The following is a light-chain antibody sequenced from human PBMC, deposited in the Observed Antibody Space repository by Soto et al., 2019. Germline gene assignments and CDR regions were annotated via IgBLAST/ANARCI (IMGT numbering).Light chain of an antibody. CDR2: EVS. V-gene: IGLV2-8*01. J-gene: IGLJ1*01. Sequence: QSVLTQPPSVSGSPGQSVTISCTGTSSDVGGYNYVSWYQQHPGKAPKLMIYEVSKRPSGVPDRFSGSKSGNTASLTVSGLQAEDEADYYCSSYAGSNNFPYVFGTGTKLTVL. CDR1: SSDVGGYNY. CDR3: SSYAGSNNFPYV.